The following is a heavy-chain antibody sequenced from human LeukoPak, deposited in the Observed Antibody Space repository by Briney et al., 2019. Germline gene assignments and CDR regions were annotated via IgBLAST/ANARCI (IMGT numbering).Heavy chain of an antibody. V-gene: IGHV3-23*01. CDR3: AKAGVRMVRGVPIDY. Sequence: GGSLKLSCAASGFTFSSYAMSWVRQAPGKGLEWVSAISGSGGSTYYADSVKGRFTISRDNSKNTLYLQMNSLRAEDTALYYCAKAGVRMVRGVPIDYWGQGTLVTVSS. CDR2: ISGSGGST. CDR1: GFTFSSYA. J-gene: IGHJ4*02. D-gene: IGHD3-10*01.